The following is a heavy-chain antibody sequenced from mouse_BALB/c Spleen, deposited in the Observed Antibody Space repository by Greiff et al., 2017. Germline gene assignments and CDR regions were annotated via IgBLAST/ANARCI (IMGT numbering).Heavy chain of an antibody. CDR1: GFTFSSYG. CDR3: ARDPYFDY. J-gene: IGHJ2*01. V-gene: IGHV5-6-3*01. Sequence: EVNAVESGGGLVQPGGSLKLSCAASGFTFSSYGMSWVRQTPDKRLELVATINSNGGSTYYPDSVKGRFTISRDNAKNTLYLQMSSLKSEDTAMYYCARDPYFDYWGQGTTLTVSS. CDR2: INSNGGST.